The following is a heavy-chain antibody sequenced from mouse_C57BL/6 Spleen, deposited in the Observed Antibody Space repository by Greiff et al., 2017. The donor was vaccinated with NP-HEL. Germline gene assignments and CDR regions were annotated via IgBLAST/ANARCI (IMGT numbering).Heavy chain of an antibody. CDR1: GYTFTSYW. Sequence: QVQLQQPGAELVKPGASVKLSCKASGYTFTSYWMHWVKQRPGQGLEWIGMIHPNSGSTNYNEKFKSKATLTVDKSSSTAYMQLRSLTSEDSAVYDCARPYSNYAMEYWGQGTSVTVSS. V-gene: IGHV1-64*01. CDR2: IHPNSGST. J-gene: IGHJ4*01. CDR3: ARPYSNYAMEY. D-gene: IGHD2-5*01.